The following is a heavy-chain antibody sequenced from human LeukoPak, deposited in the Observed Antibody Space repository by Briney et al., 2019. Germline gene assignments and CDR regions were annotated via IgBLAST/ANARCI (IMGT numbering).Heavy chain of an antibody. J-gene: IGHJ4*02. V-gene: IGHV3-30*18. CDR2: ISYDGSNK. Sequence: GRSLRLSCAASGFTFSSYGMHWVRQAPGKGLEWVAVISYDGSNKYYADSVKGRFTISRDNSKNTLYLQMNSLRAEDTAVYYCAKKTGYSSGWSDYWGQGTLVTASS. D-gene: IGHD6-19*01. CDR3: AKKTGYSSGWSDY. CDR1: GFTFSSYG.